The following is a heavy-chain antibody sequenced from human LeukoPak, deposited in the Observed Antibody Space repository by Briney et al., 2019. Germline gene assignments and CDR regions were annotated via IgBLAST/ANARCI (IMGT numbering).Heavy chain of an antibody. V-gene: IGHV4-59*08. J-gene: IGHJ4*02. CDR2: IYYTGST. CDR1: GGSISNYY. Sequence: PSETLSLTCTVSGGSISNYYWSWIREPPGEGLECVGYIYYTGSTNYNPSLKSRVTISIDTSTNQFSLKLSSLTAADTAVYYCARHVGTYFDYWGQGTLVTVSS. D-gene: IGHD3-10*01. CDR3: ARHVGTYFDY.